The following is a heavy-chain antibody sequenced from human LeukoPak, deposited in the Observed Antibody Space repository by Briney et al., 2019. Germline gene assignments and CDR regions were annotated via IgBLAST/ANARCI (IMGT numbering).Heavy chain of an antibody. D-gene: IGHD3-22*01. Sequence: PGGSLRLSCAASGFTFSSYAMHWVRQAPGEGLEWVAVISYDGSNKYYADSVKGRFTISRDNSKNTLYLQMNSLRAEDTAVYYCARSSGNYYDSSGYYYFDYWGQGTLVTVSS. J-gene: IGHJ4*02. CDR3: ARSSGNYYDSSGYYYFDY. V-gene: IGHV3-30*04. CDR2: ISYDGSNK. CDR1: GFTFSSYA.